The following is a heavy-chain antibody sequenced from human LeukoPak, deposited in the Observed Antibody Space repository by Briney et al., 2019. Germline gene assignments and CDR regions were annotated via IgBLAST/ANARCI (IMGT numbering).Heavy chain of an antibody. CDR2: ISSSSSTI. CDR1: GLTISSYS. V-gene: IGHV3-48*01. CDR3: ARALWFGETFPAY. D-gene: IGHD3-10*01. Sequence: GGSLRLPCAASGLTISSYSMNWVRQAPGKGLQWVSYISSSSSTIYYADSVKGRFTISRDNAKNSLYLQMNSLRAEDTAVYYCARALWFGETFPAYWGQGTLVTVSS. J-gene: IGHJ4*02.